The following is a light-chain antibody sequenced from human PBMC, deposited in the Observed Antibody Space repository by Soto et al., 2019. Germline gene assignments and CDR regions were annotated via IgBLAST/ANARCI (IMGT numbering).Light chain of an antibody. CDR1: GTNIGLNS. CDR2: SNN. CDR3: AAWDDSLRGYV. Sequence: QSVLTQPPSASGTPGQRVTIPCSGSGTNIGLNSVSWFQQLPGTAPKLLIHSNNQRPSGVPDRISGSKSGTSASLAISGLQSEDEADYYCAAWDDSLRGYVFGAGTKLTVL. J-gene: IGLJ1*01. V-gene: IGLV1-47*02.